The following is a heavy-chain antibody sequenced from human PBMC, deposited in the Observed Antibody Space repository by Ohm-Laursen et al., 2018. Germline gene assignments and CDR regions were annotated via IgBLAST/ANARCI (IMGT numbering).Heavy chain of an antibody. CDR3: AKAPYCTNGVCYAPDYYYGMDV. CDR2: IADDGNDK. CDR1: GLTFSRHG. V-gene: IGHV3-30*18. D-gene: IGHD2-8*01. J-gene: IGHJ6*02. Sequence: SLRLSCSASGLTFSRHGMHWVRQAPGQGLQWVAVIADDGNDKKYADSVKGRFTISRDNSKNTLYLQMNSLRAEDTAVYYCAKAPYCTNGVCYAPDYYYGMDVWGQGTTVTVSS.